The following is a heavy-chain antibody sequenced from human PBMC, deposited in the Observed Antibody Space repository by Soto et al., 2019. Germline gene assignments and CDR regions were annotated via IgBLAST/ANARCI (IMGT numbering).Heavy chain of an antibody. V-gene: IGHV4-34*01. CDR1: VGSFSGYY. D-gene: IGHD5-18*01. Sequence: TMSLTCAVCVGSFSGYYWSWIRQPPGKGLEWIGEINHSGSTNYNPSLKSRVTISVDTSKNQFSLKLSSVTAADTAVYYCARAAAMVSSSAVDYWGQGTLVTVSS. J-gene: IGHJ4*02. CDR2: INHSGST. CDR3: ARAAAMVSSSAVDY.